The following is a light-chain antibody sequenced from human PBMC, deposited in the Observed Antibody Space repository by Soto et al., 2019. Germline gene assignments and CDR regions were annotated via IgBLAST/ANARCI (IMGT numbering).Light chain of an antibody. CDR1: QSVSSY. CDR3: QQRSNWPPLT. Sequence: EIVLTQSPATLSLSPGERATLSCRASQSVSSYLAWYQQKPGQAPRLLIYDASNRATGIPARFSGRGSGTDFTLTISSLEPEDFAVYYCQQRSNWPPLTFGQGTRLEMK. J-gene: IGKJ5*01. V-gene: IGKV3-11*01. CDR2: DAS.